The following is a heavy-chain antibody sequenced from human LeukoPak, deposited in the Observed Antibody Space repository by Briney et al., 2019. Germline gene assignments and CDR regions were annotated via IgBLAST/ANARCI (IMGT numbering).Heavy chain of an antibody. D-gene: IGHD2-2*01. CDR1: GYTFSSYG. J-gene: IGHJ4*02. Sequence: PGRSLRLSCGASGYTFSSYGIHWVRQAPGKGLEWVAVIWYDGSKTYYADSVKGRFTISRDDSRNTLYLQMNSLTAEDTAVYHCARDPSTTWYYFDYWGQGTLVTVSS. V-gene: IGHV3-33*01. CDR3: ARDPSTTWYYFDY. CDR2: IWYDGSKT.